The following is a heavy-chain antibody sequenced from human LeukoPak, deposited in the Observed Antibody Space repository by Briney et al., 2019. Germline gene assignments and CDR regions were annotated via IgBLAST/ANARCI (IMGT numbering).Heavy chain of an antibody. CDR2: ISYDGSNK. CDR1: GLTFDNFA. D-gene: IGHD2-8*01. CDR3: VKRPSESCSSGGCYLDS. J-gene: IGHJ4*02. V-gene: IGHV3-30-3*02. Sequence: GGSLRLSCASSGLTFDNFAMHWVRQAPGKGLEWVAVISYDGSNKFHADSVKGRFTISRDNSRNTLFLQMNSLRAEDTATYFCVKRPSESCSSGGCYLDSWGQGTLVNVSS.